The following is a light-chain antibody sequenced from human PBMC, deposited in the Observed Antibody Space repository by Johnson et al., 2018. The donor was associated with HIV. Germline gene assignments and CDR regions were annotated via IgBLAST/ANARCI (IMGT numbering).Light chain of an antibody. J-gene: IGLJ1*01. CDR1: SSNIGNNY. V-gene: IGLV1-51*02. CDR2: ENN. Sequence: QSVLTQSPSVSAAPGQKVTISCSGSSSNIGNNYISWYQQFPGTAPKLLIYENNKRPSGIPDRFSGSKSGTSATLDITGLQTGDEADYYCGTWDNSLSTGGVFGPGTKVTVL. CDR3: GTWDNSLSTGGV.